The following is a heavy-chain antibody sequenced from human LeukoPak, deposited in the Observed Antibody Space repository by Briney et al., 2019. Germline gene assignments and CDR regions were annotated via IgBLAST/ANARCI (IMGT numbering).Heavy chain of an antibody. CDR3: ASLDYFDSSDYGDY. D-gene: IGHD3-22*01. CDR1: GFTFNNYA. J-gene: IGHJ4*02. CDR2: ISGSGGST. V-gene: IGHV3-23*01. Sequence: TGGSLRLSCAASGFTFNNYAMSWVREAPGKGLEWVSAISGSGGSTYYTDSVTGRFTISRDNSKNTLYLQMNSLRAEDTALYYCASLDYFDSSDYGDYWGQGTLVTVSS.